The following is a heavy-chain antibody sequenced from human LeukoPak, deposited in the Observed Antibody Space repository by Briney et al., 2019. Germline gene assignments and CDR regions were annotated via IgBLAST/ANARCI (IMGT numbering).Heavy chain of an antibody. CDR1: GGSISSSY. CDR2: IYYSGNT. V-gene: IGHV4-59*01. D-gene: IGHD2-8*02. J-gene: IGHJ6*03. CDR3: ARVRWGIYYYMDV. Sequence: SETLSLTCTVSGGSISSSYWSWIRQPPGKGLEWIGYIYYSGNTNYNPSLKSRVTISVDTSKNQFSLKLSSVTAADTAVYYCARVRWGIYYYMDVWGKGTTVTASS.